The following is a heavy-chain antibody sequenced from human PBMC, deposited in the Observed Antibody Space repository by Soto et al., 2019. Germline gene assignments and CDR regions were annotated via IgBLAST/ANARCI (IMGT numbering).Heavy chain of an antibody. CDR1: GFTFSSYG. Sequence: GGSLRLSCAASGFTFSSYGMHWVRQAPGKGLEWVAVIWYDGSNKYYADSVKGRFTISRDNSKNTLYLQMNSLRAEDTAVYYCARDLGYCSGGSCRPTYYFDYWGQGTLVTVSS. J-gene: IGHJ4*02. V-gene: IGHV3-33*01. CDR3: ARDLGYCSGGSCRPTYYFDY. CDR2: IWYDGSNK. D-gene: IGHD2-15*01.